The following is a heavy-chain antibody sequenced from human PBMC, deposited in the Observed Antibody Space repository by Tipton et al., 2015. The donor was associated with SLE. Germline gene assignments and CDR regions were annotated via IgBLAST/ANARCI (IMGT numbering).Heavy chain of an antibody. J-gene: IGHJ4*02. V-gene: IGHV4-59*08. CDR3: ARGSPTGTTRLDY. Sequence: GLVKPSETLSLTCAVYGGSFSGYYWSWIRQPPGKGLEWIAYISYSGDTKYNPSLKSRVTISVDTSKNQFSLRLTSVTAADTAVYYCARGSPTGTTRLDYWGRGTLVTVSS. D-gene: IGHD1-7*01. CDR2: ISYSGDT. CDR1: GGSFSGYY.